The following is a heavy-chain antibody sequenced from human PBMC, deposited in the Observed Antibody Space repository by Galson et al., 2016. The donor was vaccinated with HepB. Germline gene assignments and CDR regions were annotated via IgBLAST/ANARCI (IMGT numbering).Heavy chain of an antibody. CDR2: ISTYTRKT. CDR3: ARDGLAGSADF. Sequence: SVKVSCKASGYSFTTYAINWVRQAPGQGLEWMGWISTYTRKTNYAQSLQGRVTMTTDTSTTTAYMELTNLSSDDTAVYYCARDGLAGSADFWGQGTLVTVSS. D-gene: IGHD3/OR15-3a*01. CDR1: GYSFTTYA. J-gene: IGHJ4*02. V-gene: IGHV1-18*01.